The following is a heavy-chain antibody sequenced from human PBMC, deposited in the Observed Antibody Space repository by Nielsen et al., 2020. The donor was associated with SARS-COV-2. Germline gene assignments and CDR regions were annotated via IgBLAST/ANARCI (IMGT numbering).Heavy chain of an antibody. Sequence: ASVKVSCKASGYTFTSYDINWVRQATGQGLEWMGWISAYNGNTNYAQKLQGRVTMTTDTSTSTAYMELRSLRSDDTAVYYCARSSSSWPYFYNWFDPWGQGTLVTVSS. D-gene: IGHD6-13*01. V-gene: IGHV1-18*01. CDR3: ARSSSSWPYFYNWFDP. CDR1: GYTFTSYD. CDR2: ISAYNGNT. J-gene: IGHJ5*02.